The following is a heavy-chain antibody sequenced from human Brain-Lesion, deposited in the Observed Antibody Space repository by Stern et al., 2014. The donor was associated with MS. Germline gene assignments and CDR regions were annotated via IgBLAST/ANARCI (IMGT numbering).Heavy chain of an antibody. Sequence: VPLVQSGAGVKKPGASVKVSCKVSGYTLPELSMHWVRQAPRKGLEWMGGFDPEDGETIYAQKFQGRVTMTEDTSTDTAYMELSSLRSEDTAVYYCATLSPGAGGNYYRHFDYWGQGTLVTVSS. CDR3: ATLSPGAGGNYYRHFDY. J-gene: IGHJ4*02. CDR1: GYTLPELS. D-gene: IGHD1-26*01. V-gene: IGHV1-24*01. CDR2: FDPEDGET.